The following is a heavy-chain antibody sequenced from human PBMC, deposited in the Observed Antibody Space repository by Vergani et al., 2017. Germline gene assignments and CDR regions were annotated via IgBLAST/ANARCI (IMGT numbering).Heavy chain of an antibody. V-gene: IGHV5-51*01. Sequence: EVELVQSGPEMRKPGASLKISCKVSEYSFGNYWIGWVRQMPGKGLEWMGIIYPADSDTRYSPSFQGQVSISADKSISTAFLQRDSLKASETALYYCARHRTYTDSWGQGTLVTVSS. J-gene: IGHJ4*02. D-gene: IGHD3/OR15-3a*01. CDR3: ARHRTYTDS. CDR2: IYPADSDT. CDR1: EYSFGNYW.